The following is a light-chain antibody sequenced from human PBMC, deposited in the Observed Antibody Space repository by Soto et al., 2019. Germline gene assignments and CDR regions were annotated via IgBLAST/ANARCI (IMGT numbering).Light chain of an antibody. CDR2: EVS. J-gene: IGLJ2*01. Sequence: QSVLTQPAAVSGSPGQSITISCTGTSSDVGGYNFVSWYQHHPGKAPKLLIYEVSYRASGVSNRFTGSKSANTASLTISGLQAEDEADYSCSSYTTSSYGVFGGGTKVTVL. V-gene: IGLV2-14*01. CDR3: SSYTTSSYGV. CDR1: SSDVGGYNF.